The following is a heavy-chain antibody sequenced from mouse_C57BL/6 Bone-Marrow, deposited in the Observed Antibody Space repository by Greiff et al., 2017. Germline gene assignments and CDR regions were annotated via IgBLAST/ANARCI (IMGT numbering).Heavy chain of an antibody. J-gene: IGHJ3*01. D-gene: IGHD2-1*01. CDR1: GFNIKDDY. CDR3: TTSGYYVGAY. CDR2: IDPENGDT. V-gene: IGHV14-4*01. Sequence: VQLQQSGAELVRPGASVKLSCTASGFNIKDDYMHWVKQRPEQGLEWIGWIDPENGDTEYASKFQGKATITADTSSNTAYLQLSSLTSEDTAVYDCTTSGYYVGAYWGQGTLVTVSA.